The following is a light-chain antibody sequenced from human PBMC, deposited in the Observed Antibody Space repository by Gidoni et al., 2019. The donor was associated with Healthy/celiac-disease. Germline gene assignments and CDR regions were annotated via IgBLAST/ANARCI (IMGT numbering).Light chain of an antibody. Sequence: QMTQSPSTLSASVGDRVTITCRASQSISSWLAWYQQKPGKAPKLLIYKASSLESGVPSRFSGSGSGTEFTLTISSLQPDDFATYYCQQYNSYSTFXQXTKVEIK. CDR2: KAS. V-gene: IGKV1-5*03. J-gene: IGKJ1*01. CDR3: QQYNSYST. CDR1: QSISSW.